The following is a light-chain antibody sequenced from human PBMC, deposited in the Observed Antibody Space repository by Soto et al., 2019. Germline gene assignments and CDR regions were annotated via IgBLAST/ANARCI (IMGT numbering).Light chain of an antibody. CDR1: QTLLHSNGKSY. J-gene: IGKJ4*01. CDR2: EVS. V-gene: IGKV2D-29*01. CDR3: LQSLHFPLT. Sequence: EIVMTQTPLSLSVTPGQSASISCRSSQTLLHSNGKSYLYWYLQKAGQAPQLLIYEVSKRFSGVPDRFSRSGAGTDFTLKISRVEAEDVGVYYCLQSLHFPLTFGGGTKVEIK.